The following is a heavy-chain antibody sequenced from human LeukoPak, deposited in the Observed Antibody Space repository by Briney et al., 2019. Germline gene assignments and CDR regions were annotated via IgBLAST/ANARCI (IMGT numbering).Heavy chain of an antibody. J-gene: IGHJ6*03. D-gene: IGHD5-18*01. CDR1: GGSFSGYY. CDR2: INHSGST. Sequence: SETPSLTCAVYGGSFSGYYWSWIRQPPGKGLEWIGEINHSGSTNYNPSLKSRVTISVDTSKNQFSLKLSSVTAADTAVYYCARTTMAYYYYYMDVWGKGTTVTVSS. CDR3: ARTTMAYYYYYMDV. V-gene: IGHV4-34*01.